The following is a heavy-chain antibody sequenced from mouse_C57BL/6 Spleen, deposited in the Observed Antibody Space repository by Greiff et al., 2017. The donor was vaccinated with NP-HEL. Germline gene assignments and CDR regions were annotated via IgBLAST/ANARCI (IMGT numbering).Heavy chain of an antibody. J-gene: IGHJ3*01. D-gene: IGHD1-1*01. V-gene: IGHV2-2*01. CDR1: GFSLTSYG. CDR3: ARAPRLYGSSYVAWFAY. Sequence: QVQLQQSGPGLVQPSQSLSITCTVSGFSLTSYGVHWVRQSPGKGLEWLGVIWSGGSTDYNAAFISRLSIRQDNSKSQVFFKMTSLQADDTAIYYCARAPRLYGSSYVAWFAYWGQGTLVTVSA. CDR2: IWSGGST.